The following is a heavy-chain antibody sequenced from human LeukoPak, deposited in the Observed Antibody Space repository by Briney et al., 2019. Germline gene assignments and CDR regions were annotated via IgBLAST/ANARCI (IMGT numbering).Heavy chain of an antibody. J-gene: IGHJ4*02. CDR1: GITLNDLS. D-gene: IGHD1-26*01. V-gene: IGHV1-24*01. Sequence: ASVKVSCKVSGITLNDLSIQWVRQAPGKGLEWMGGFDPEDGETIYAPKFQARVTMTQDTYEDAAYMELSSLRSEDTAVYYCATDGIPGATTTLDYWGQGTLVTVSS. CDR3: ATDGIPGATTTLDY. CDR2: FDPEDGET.